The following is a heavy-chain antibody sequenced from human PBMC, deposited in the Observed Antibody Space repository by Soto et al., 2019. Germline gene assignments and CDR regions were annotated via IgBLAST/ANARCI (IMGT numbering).Heavy chain of an antibody. Sequence: EVLLVESGGGLVQPGGSLRLSCAASGFNFNFFWMHWVRQAPGKGLVWVARINVDGSTTNYADSVKGRFTISRDNAKNTLFLQMDSLTVEDTAVYFCVRDSPTKLEDADAVASFFDPWGQGTLVTVSS. J-gene: IGHJ5*02. CDR1: GFNFNFFW. CDR3: VRDSPTKLEDADAVASFFDP. CDR2: INVDGSTT. D-gene: IGHD5-12*01. V-gene: IGHV3-74*01.